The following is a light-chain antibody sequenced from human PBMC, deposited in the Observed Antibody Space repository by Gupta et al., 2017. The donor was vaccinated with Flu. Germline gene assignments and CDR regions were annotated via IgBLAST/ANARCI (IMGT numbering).Light chain of an antibody. J-gene: IGKJ2*01. CDR3: QLYGSSPAYT. CDR1: QTVAGSF. Sequence: EIVLTQSPGSLSLSPGEGATLSCRASQTVAGSFLAWYQQQPGQAPRLLIYGASTRAPGIPDRFSGSGSGTDFTLTITRLEPEDFAVYYCQLYGSSPAYTFGQGTKLEI. CDR2: GAS. V-gene: IGKV3-20*01.